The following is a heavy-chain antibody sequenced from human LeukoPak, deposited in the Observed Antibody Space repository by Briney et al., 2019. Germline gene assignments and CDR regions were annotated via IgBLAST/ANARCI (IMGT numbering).Heavy chain of an antibody. CDR3: ARDVVNIVVVVAATPRYYYGMDV. V-gene: IGHV1-69*01. Sequence: SVKVSCKASGGTFSSYAISWVRQAPGQGLEWMGGIIPIFGTANYAQKFQGRVTITADESTSTAYMELSSLRSEDTAVYYCARDVVNIVVVVAATPRYYYGMDVWGQGTTVTVSS. J-gene: IGHJ6*02. CDR1: GGTFSSYA. CDR2: IIPIFGTA. D-gene: IGHD2-15*01.